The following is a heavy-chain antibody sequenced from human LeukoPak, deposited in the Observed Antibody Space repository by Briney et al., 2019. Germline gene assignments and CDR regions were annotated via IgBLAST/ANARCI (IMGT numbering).Heavy chain of an antibody. CDR1: GYTFTGYY. CDR3: ARGTTGYSSSWYQGGWFDP. V-gene: IGHV1-69*04. CDR2: IIPILGIA. D-gene: IGHD6-13*01. Sequence: SVKVSCKASGYTFTGYYMHWVRQAPGQGLEWMGRIIPILGIANYAQKFQGRVTITADKSTSTAYMELSSLRSEDTAVYYCARGTTGYSSSWYQGGWFDPWGQGTLVTVS. J-gene: IGHJ5*02.